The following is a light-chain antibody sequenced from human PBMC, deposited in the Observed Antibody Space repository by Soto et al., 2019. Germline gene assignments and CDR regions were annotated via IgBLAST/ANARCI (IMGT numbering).Light chain of an antibody. CDR2: DAS. Sequence: DIQMTQAPSSLSASVGDRVTITCQASQDITNSLNWYQQKPGKNPKVMIYDASILEIGGPSRFSGSGSGTDFTFSISSMQPVGVATYYCQQYDSLPLTFLPWTTVDIE. CDR1: QDITNS. J-gene: IGKJ3*01. CDR3: QQYDSLPLT. V-gene: IGKV1-33*01.